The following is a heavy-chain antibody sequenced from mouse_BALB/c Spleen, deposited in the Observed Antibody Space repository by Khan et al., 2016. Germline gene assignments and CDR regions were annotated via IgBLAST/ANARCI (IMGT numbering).Heavy chain of an antibody. J-gene: IGHJ3*01. CDR1: GYTFTNYG. V-gene: IGHV9-3-1*01. CDR2: INTYTGEP. CDR3: ARPDYGSSRGFAY. Sequence: QIQLVQSGPELEKPGETVRISCKASGYTFTNYGMNWVKQAPGKGLKWMGWINTYTGEPTYADDFKGRFAFSLETSASTAYLQINNLKNEDTATYFCARPDYGSSRGFAYWGQGTLVTVSA. D-gene: IGHD1-1*01.